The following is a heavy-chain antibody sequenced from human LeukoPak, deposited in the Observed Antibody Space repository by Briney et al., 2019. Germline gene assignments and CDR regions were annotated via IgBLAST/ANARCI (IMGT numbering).Heavy chain of an antibody. CDR2: ISSNGGST. V-gene: IGHV3-64D*09. Sequence: PGGSLRLSCSVSGFTFSTYFMHWVRQPPGKGLEYVSAISSNGGSTYYAESVKGRFTITRDNSKNTVYLQMSSLRAEDTAVYYCVKDDSYYYDSSGYPHWGQGTLVTVSS. D-gene: IGHD3-22*01. J-gene: IGHJ4*02. CDR3: VKDDSYYYDSSGYPH. CDR1: GFTFSTYF.